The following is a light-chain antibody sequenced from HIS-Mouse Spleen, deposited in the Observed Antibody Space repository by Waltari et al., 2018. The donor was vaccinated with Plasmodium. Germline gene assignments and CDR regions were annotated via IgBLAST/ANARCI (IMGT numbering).Light chain of an antibody. CDR2: EDS. V-gene: IGLV3-10*01. CDR3: YSTDSSGNHRV. Sequence: SYELPPPPSASVSPAQTARITCSGDALPTKYAYWYQQKSGQAPSLVIYEDSKRPSGSPERFSGSSSGTMATLTISGAQVEDEADYYCYSTDSSGNHRVFGGGTKLTVL. CDR1: ALPTKY. J-gene: IGLJ3*02.